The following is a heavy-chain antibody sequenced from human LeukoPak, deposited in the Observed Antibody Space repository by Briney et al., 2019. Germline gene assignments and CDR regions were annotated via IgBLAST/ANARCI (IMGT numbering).Heavy chain of an antibody. J-gene: IGHJ3*02. CDR3: ARDRSTGEDTAMDNDAFDI. CDR2: INSDGSWT. D-gene: IGHD5-18*01. Sequence: GGSLRLSCAASGNYWMHWVRQAPGKGLVWVSHINSDGSWTSYADSVKGRFTISKDNAKNTVYLQMNSLRAEDTAVYYCARDRSTGEDTAMDNDAFDIWGQGTMVTVSS. CDR1: GNYW. V-gene: IGHV3-74*01.